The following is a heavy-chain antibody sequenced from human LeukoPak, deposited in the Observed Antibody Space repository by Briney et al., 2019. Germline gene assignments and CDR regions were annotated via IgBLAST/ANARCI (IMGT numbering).Heavy chain of an antibody. Sequence: PGGSLRLSCAASGFTFDDYAMHWVRQAPGKGLEWVSGISWNSGSIGYADSVKGRFTISRDNAKNSLYLQMNSLRAEDTALYYCARRRGLGYCSGTSCYAGYFDYWGQGTLVTVSS. J-gene: IGHJ4*02. D-gene: IGHD2-2*01. CDR3: ARRRGLGYCSGTSCYAGYFDY. V-gene: IGHV3-9*01. CDR2: ISWNSGSI. CDR1: GFTFDDYA.